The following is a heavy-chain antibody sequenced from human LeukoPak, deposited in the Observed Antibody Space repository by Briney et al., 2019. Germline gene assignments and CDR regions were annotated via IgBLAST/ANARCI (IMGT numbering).Heavy chain of an antibody. D-gene: IGHD4-17*01. Sequence: SESLSLTCTVSGGSISSYYWSWIRQPPGKGLEWIGYIYYSGSTNYNPSLKSRVTISVDTSKNQFSLKLSSVTAADTAVYYCATYDYGGAFDIWGQGTMVTVSS. V-gene: IGHV4-59*08. CDR3: ATYDYGGAFDI. J-gene: IGHJ3*02. CDR1: GGSISSYY. CDR2: IYYSGST.